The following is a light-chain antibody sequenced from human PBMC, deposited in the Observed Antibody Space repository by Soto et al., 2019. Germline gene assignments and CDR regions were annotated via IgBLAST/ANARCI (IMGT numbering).Light chain of an antibody. J-gene: IGLJ3*02. V-gene: IGLV2-23*02. Sequence: HSVLTQPAAVSGSLGQSITISCSGSGSDIGNYNLVSWYQQQPGKVPRLIIYEVNKGPSGVSNRFSGSKSGNTASLTISDLQPDDECLYYCCSYAGSSLWMFGGGTKLTVL. CDR2: EVN. CDR1: GSDIGNYNL. CDR3: CSYAGSSLWM.